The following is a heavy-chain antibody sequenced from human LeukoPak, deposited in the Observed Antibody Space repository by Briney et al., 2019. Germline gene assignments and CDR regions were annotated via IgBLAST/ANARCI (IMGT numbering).Heavy chain of an antibody. CDR1: GFTFSDYY. V-gene: IGHV3-7*03. CDR3: ARYNSAWKTDDY. Sequence: PGGSLRLSCAASGFTFSDYYMTWVRQAPGKGLEWVADIKQDGSDKYYAGSVKGRFTISRDNAKNSLYLQMNSLRAEDTAVYFCARYNSAWKTDDYWGQGTLVTVSS. CDR2: IKQDGSDK. J-gene: IGHJ4*02. D-gene: IGHD6-19*01.